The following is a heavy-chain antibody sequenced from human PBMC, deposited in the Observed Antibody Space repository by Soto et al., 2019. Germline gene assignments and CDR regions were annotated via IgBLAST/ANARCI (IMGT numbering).Heavy chain of an antibody. J-gene: IGHJ5*02. CDR1: GFTFSSYA. D-gene: IGHD3-10*01. CDR2: ISGSGGST. CDR3: AKEGFWFGESSWFDP. V-gene: IGHV3-23*01. Sequence: GGSLRLSCAASGFTFSSYAMSWVRQAPGKGLEWASAISGSGGSTYYADSVKGRFTISRDNSKNTLYLQMNSLRAEDTAVYYCAKEGFWFGESSWFDPWGQGTLVTVSS.